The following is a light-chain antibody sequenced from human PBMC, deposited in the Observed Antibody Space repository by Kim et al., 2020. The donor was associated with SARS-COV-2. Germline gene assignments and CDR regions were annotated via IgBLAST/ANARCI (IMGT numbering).Light chain of an antibody. Sequence: SYELTQPPSVSVAPGKPAPLSCGGSNFQSKSVHWYQQKAGQAPVLVVSDDSDRRSGIPERFSDSYSGNTATLTISSVEAGDEADYYCQVWDGDSDHVVFGGGTKVTVL. CDR1: NFQSKS. J-gene: IGLJ2*01. CDR2: DDS. CDR3: QVWDGDSDHVV. V-gene: IGLV3-21*03.